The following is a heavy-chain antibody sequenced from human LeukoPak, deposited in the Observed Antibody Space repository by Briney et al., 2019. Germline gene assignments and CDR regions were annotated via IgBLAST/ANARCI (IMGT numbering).Heavy chain of an antibody. V-gene: IGHV1-2*02. CDR3: ARGRGGATTGFDH. Sequence: APVKVSCKASGYTFSGYYMHWVRQAPGQGLESMGWINSNSGARNYAPKFQGRVTFSRDNSISTAYMELSSLRSDDTAIYYCARGRGGATTGFDHWGQGTLVTVS. CDR2: INSNSGAR. CDR1: GYTFSGYY. D-gene: IGHD1-26*01. J-gene: IGHJ4*02.